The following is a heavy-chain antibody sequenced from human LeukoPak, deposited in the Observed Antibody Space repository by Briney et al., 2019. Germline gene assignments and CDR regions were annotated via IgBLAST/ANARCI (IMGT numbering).Heavy chain of an antibody. CDR3: AYGPVPGGQRDYYYGMDV. V-gene: IGHV3-23*01. Sequence: PGGSLRLSCAASGFTFSSYAMSWVRQAPGKGLEWVSAISGSGGSTYYADSVKGRFTISRDNSKNTLYLQMNSLRAEDTAVYYCAYGPVPGGQRDYYYGMDVWGQGTTVTVSS. CDR1: GFTFSSYA. J-gene: IGHJ6*02. CDR2: ISGSGGST. D-gene: IGHD2-2*01.